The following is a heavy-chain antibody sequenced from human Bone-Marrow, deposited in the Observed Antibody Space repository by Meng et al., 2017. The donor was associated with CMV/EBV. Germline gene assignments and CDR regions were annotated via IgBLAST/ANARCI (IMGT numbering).Heavy chain of an antibody. V-gene: IGHV3-7*01. J-gene: IGHJ6*02. CDR1: GFSFSSFA. D-gene: IGHD6-13*01. CDR3: ARDRAGEYSSSWPYYYYGMDV. CDR2: IKQDGSEK. Sequence: GESLKISCAASGFSFSSFALSWVRQAPGKGLEWVANIKQDGSEKYYVDSVKGRFTISRDNAKNSLYLQMNSLRAEDTAVYYCARDRAGEYSSSWPYYYYGMDVWGQGTTVTVSS.